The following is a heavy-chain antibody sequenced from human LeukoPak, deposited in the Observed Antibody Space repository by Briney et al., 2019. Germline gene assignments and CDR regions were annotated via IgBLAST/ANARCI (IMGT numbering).Heavy chain of an antibody. CDR2: IWYDGSNK. CDR3: ARELLQSNPYFDY. V-gene: IGHV3-33*01. Sequence: PGGSLRLSCAASGFTFSSYGMHWVRQAPGKGLEWVAVIWYDGSNKYYADSVKGRFTISRDNSKNTLYLQMNSLRAEDTAVYYCARELLQSNPYFDYWGQGTLVTVSS. J-gene: IGHJ4*02. CDR1: GFTFSSYG. D-gene: IGHD2-21*01.